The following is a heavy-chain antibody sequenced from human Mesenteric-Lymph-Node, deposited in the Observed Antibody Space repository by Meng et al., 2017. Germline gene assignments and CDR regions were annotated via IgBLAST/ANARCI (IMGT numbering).Heavy chain of an antibody. V-gene: IGHV1-18*01. CDR1: GYTFTSYG. CDR3: ARDRSVVRTIDY. J-gene: IGHJ4*02. Sequence: GESLKISCKASGYTFTSYGISWVRQAPGQGLEWMGWISAYNGNTNYAQKLQGRVTMTTDTSTSTAYMELRSLRSDDTAVYYCARDRSVVRTIDYWGQGTLVTVSS. CDR2: ISAYNGNT. D-gene: IGHD1-14*01.